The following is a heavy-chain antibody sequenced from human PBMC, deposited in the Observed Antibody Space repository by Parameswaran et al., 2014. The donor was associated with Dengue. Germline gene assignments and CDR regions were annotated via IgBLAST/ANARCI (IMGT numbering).Heavy chain of an antibody. D-gene: IGHD3-3*01. V-gene: IGHV1-18*01. CDR3: ARVGIFGVVTSFDY. J-gene: IGHJ4*02. CDR2: ISAYNGNT. Sequence: WVRQAPGQGLEWMGWISAYNGNTNYAQKLQGRVTMTTDTSTSTAYMELRSLRSDDTAVYYCARVGIFGVVTSFDYWGQGTLVTVSS.